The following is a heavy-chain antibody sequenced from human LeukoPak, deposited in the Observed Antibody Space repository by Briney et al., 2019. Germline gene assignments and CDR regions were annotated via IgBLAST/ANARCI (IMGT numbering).Heavy chain of an antibody. CDR3: AREALAVAGTNTYDY. J-gene: IGHJ4*02. CDR2: ISSSSSYI. D-gene: IGHD6-19*01. CDR1: GFTFSSYS. Sequence: GGSLRLSCAASGFTFSSYSMNWVRQAPGKGLEWVSSISSSSSYIYYADSVKGRFTISRDNAKNSLYLQMNSLRAEDTAVYYCAREALAVAGTNTYDYWGQGTLVTVSS. V-gene: IGHV3-21*01.